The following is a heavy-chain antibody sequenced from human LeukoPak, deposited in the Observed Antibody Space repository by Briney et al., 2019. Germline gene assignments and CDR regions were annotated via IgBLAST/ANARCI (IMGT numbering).Heavy chain of an antibody. J-gene: IGHJ4*02. D-gene: IGHD3-3*01. V-gene: IGHV4-39*07. CDR2: IYYSGST. Sequence: SETLSLTCTVSGGSISSSSYYWGWLRQPPGKGLEWIGSIYYSGSTYYNPSLKSRVTISVDTSKNQFSLKLSSVTAADTAVYYCARVSYYDFWSGYSKYYFDYWGQGTLVTVSS. CDR1: GGSISSSSYY. CDR3: ARVSYYDFWSGYSKYYFDY.